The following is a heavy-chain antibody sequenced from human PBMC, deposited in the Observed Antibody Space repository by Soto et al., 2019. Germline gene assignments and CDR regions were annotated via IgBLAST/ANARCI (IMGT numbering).Heavy chain of an antibody. CDR3: AKDGIVVVPAAIGGYWFDP. V-gene: IGHV3-23*01. CDR2: ISGSGGNT. D-gene: IGHD2-2*02. J-gene: IGHJ5*02. CDR1: GFTFSSYA. Sequence: EVQLLESGGGLVQPGGSLRLSCAASGFTFSSYAMSWVRQAPGKGLEWVSAISGSGGNTYYADSVKGRFTISRDNSKNTLYLQMNSLRAEDTAVYYCAKDGIVVVPAAIGGYWFDPWGQGTLVTVSS.